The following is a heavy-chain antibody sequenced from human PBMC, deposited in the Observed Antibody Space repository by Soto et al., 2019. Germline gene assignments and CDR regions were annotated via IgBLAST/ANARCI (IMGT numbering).Heavy chain of an antibody. CDR1: GCTFSNAW. Sequence: GPLLLTCSASGCTFSNAWMSWVRQAPGKGLEWVGRIKSKTDGVTTDYAAPVKGRFTISRDDSKNTLYLQMNSLKTEDTAVYYCTTDGDYPDYYGMDVWGQGTKVTVYS. D-gene: IGHD3-16*01. CDR3: TTDGDYPDYYGMDV. J-gene: IGHJ6*02. CDR2: IKSKTDGVTT. V-gene: IGHV3-15*01.